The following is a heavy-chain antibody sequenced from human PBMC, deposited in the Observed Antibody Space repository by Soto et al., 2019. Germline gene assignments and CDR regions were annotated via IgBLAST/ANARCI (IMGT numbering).Heavy chain of an antibody. V-gene: IGHV4-30-2*02. CDR1: GGSISSGGYS. CDR3: ARQGLRQFNGYGMDV. D-gene: IGHD2-8*01. J-gene: IGHJ6*02. Sequence: PSETLSLTCAVSGGSISSGGYSWSWIRQPPGKGLEWIGYIYHSGSTYYNPSLKSRVTISVDTSKNQFSLKLSSVTAADTAVYYCARQGLRQFNGYGMDVWGQGTTVTVSS. CDR2: IYHSGST.